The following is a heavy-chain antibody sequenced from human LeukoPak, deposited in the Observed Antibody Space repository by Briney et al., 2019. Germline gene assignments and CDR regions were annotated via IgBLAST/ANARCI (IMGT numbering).Heavy chain of an antibody. CDR1: GYSFTSYW. J-gene: IGHJ5*02. Sequence: GESLKISCKGSGYSFTSYWIGWVRQMPGKGLEWMGIIYPGDSDTRYSPSFQGQVTISADKSISTAYLQWSSLKASDTAMYYCARGGTYYYGSGSYYNSSDPNWFDPWGQGTLVTVSS. CDR2: IYPGDSDT. CDR3: ARGGTYYYGSGSYYNSSDPNWFDP. D-gene: IGHD3-10*01. V-gene: IGHV5-51*01.